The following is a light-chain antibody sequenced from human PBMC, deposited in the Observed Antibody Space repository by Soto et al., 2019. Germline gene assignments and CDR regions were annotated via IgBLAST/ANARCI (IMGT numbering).Light chain of an antibody. V-gene: IGKV3-20*01. CDR2: GAS. Sequence: EIVLTQSPDTLSLSPGERATLSCRTSEPIRNTYVAWYQQQPGQAPRLLIYGASSRAIGIPDRFSGSGSGTDFTLTISRLEPEDFALYYCQQYADSPLTFGGWTKVYI. CDR3: QQYADSPLT. CDR1: EPIRNTY. J-gene: IGKJ4*01.